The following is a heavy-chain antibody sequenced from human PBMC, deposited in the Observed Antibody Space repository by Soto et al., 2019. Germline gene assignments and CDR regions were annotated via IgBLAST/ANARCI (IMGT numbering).Heavy chain of an antibody. CDR3: GAGQFFSDY. J-gene: IGHJ4*02. CDR2: ISFDGSNT. CDR1: GFTFSSYG. Sequence: QVQLVESGGGVVQPGRSLRLSCAASGFTFSSYGMHWVRQAPGKGLEWVALISFDGSNTYDADSVKGRFTIARDNSQNTLSLQMHSLRAEETSLYYCGAGQFFSDYWGQGTLVTVSS. D-gene: IGHD6-19*01. V-gene: IGHV3-30*03.